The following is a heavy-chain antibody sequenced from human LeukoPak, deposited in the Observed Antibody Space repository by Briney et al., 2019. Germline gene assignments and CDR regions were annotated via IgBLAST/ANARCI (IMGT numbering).Heavy chain of an antibody. J-gene: IGHJ4*02. Sequence: ASVKVSCKASGYTFTSYAMHWVRQAPGQRLEWMGWINAGNGNTKYSQKFQGRVTTTRDTSASTAYMELSSLRSEDTAVYYCARDQRDLYDFWSGYYTGVFDYWGQGTLVTVSS. CDR3: ARDQRDLYDFWSGYYTGVFDY. D-gene: IGHD3-3*01. CDR2: INAGNGNT. V-gene: IGHV1-3*01. CDR1: GYTFTSYA.